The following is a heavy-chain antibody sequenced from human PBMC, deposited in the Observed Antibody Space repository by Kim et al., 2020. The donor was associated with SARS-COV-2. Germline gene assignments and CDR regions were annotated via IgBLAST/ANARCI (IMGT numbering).Heavy chain of an antibody. V-gene: IGHV1-18*04. D-gene: IGHD5-12*01. CDR1: GYTFTSYG. J-gene: IGHJ4*02. CDR2: ISAYNGNT. Sequence: ASVKVSCKASGYTFTSYGISWVRQAPGQGLEWMGWISAYNGNTNYAQKLQGRVTMTTDTSTSTAYMELRSLRSDDTAVYYCARGLRGYSGYPSYYFDYWGQATLVTVSA. CDR3: ARGLRGYSGYPSYYFDY.